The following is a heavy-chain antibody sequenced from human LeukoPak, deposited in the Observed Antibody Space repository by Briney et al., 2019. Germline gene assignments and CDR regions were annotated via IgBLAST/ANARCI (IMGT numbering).Heavy chain of an antibody. CDR2: IYYSGST. CDR1: GGSISTYY. J-gene: IGHJ6*02. D-gene: IGHD3-22*01. Sequence: PSETLSLTCTVSGGSISTYYWSWIRQPPGKGLEWIGYIYYSGSTSYTPSLKSRVTISLDTSKNQFSLRLSSVTAADTAVYYCARSYDSRGYYYYGMDVWGQGTTVTVSS. V-gene: IGHV4-59*01. CDR3: ARSYDSRGYYYYGMDV.